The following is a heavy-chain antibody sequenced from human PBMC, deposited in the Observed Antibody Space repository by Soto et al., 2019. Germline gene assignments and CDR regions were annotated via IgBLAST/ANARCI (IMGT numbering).Heavy chain of an antibody. Sequence: GGSLRLSCAASGFTFSNAWMNWVRQAPGKGLEWVGRIKSKTGGGETDYPATVKGRFTISRDDSKNTLYLQMNSLKTEDTAVYYCTTDLWFGELFSFDYWGQGTLVTVSS. D-gene: IGHD3-10*01. V-gene: IGHV3-15*07. CDR1: GFTFSNAW. CDR2: IKSKTGGGET. CDR3: TTDLWFGELFSFDY. J-gene: IGHJ4*02.